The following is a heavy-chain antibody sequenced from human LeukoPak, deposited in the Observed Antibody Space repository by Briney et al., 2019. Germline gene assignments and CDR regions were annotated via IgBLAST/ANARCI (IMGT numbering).Heavy chain of an antibody. CDR2: INHSGST. D-gene: IGHD3-9*01. CDR1: GGSFSGYY. CDR3: EIFYYDILTGYYIGDY. J-gene: IGHJ4*02. V-gene: IGHV4-34*01. Sequence: SETLPLTCAVYGGSFSGYYWSWIRQPPGKGLEWIGEINHSGSTNYNPSLKSRVTISVDTSKNQFSLKLSSVTAADTAVYYCEIFYYDILTGYYIGDYWGQGTPVTVSS.